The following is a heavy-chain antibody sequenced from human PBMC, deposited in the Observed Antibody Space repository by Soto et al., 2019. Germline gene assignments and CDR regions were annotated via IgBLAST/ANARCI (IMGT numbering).Heavy chain of an antibody. Sequence: QVQLVESGGGVVQPGRSLRLSCAASGFTFSSYAMHWVRQAPGKGLEWVADISYDGSNKYYADSVKGRFTISRDNSKNTLYLQMNSLRAEDAAVYYCARVMRNSSSRYTPSLDYWGQGTLVTVS. CDR3: ARVMRNSSSRYTPSLDY. CDR2: ISYDGSNK. J-gene: IGHJ4*02. CDR1: GFTFSSYA. V-gene: IGHV3-30-3*01. D-gene: IGHD6-13*01.